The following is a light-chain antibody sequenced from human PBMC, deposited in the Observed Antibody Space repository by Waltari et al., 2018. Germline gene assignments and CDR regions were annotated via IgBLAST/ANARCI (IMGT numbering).Light chain of an antibody. CDR1: QSVLYSSNNKNY. CDR2: WAS. Sequence: DIVMTQSPDSLAVSLGERATINCKSSQSVLYSSNNKNYLAWYQQKPGPAPNLLIYWASTRESVVPDRFSGSGSWTDFTLTISSLQAEDVAVYYCQQYYSTRPLTFGGGTKVEIK. J-gene: IGKJ4*01. CDR3: QQYYSTRPLT. V-gene: IGKV4-1*01.